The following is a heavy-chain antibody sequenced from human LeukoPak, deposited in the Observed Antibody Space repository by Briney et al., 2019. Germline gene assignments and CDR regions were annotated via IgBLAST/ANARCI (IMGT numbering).Heavy chain of an antibody. CDR2: ISAGGDST. J-gene: IGHJ4*02. CDR1: GFTFSTYA. CDR3: AKDVKPYRYFDS. Sequence: SGGSLRISCAASGFTFSTYAMNWVRQAPGKGLEWVSAISAGGDSTYYADSVKGRFTISRDSSKNTMYLQMDSLRAADTAVYYCAKDVKPYRYFDSWGQGTLVTVSS. V-gene: IGHV3-23*01.